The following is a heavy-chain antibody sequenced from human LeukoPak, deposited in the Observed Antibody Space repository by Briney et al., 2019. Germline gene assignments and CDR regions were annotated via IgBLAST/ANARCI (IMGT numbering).Heavy chain of an antibody. D-gene: IGHD6-19*01. CDR3: ARDEGSGWYGGAFDI. CDR2: IYSSGST. CDR1: GGSISSGSYY. J-gene: IGHJ3*02. Sequence: PSETLSLTCTVSGGSISSGSYYWSWIRQPAGKGLEWIGRIYSSGSTNYNPSLKSRVTISVDTSKNQFSLKLSSVTAADTALYYCARDEGSGWYGGAFDIWGQGTMVTVSS. V-gene: IGHV4-61*02.